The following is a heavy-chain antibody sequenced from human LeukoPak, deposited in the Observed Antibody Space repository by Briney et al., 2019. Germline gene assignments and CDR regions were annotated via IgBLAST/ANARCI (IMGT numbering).Heavy chain of an antibody. V-gene: IGHV1-8*01. CDR2: MNPNSGNT. Sequence: ASVKVSCKASGYTFTSYDINWVRQAPGQGLEWMGWMNPNSGNTGYAQKFQGRVTMTRNTSISTAYMELSSLRSEDTAVYYCARGADYDQTNWFDPWGQGTLVTVSS. J-gene: IGHJ5*02. CDR1: GYTFTSYD. CDR3: ARGADYDQTNWFDP. D-gene: IGHD3-3*01.